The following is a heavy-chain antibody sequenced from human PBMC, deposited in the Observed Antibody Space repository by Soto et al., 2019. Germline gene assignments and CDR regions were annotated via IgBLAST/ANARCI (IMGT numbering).Heavy chain of an antibody. CDR2: IYSSGNL. J-gene: IGHJ6*02. CDR1: GFIVRSNY. CDR3: ARDSGMIRGDYGMDV. V-gene: IGHV3-53*01. Sequence: EVQLVESGGGLIQPGGSLRLSCAASGFIVRSNYMAWVRQAPGKGLEWVSVIYSSGNLYYPDSVKGRFTNPRDNSQNTCFLPMNSLRAEVAAVYYCARDSGMIRGDYGMDVWGQGTTVIVSS. D-gene: IGHD3-10*01.